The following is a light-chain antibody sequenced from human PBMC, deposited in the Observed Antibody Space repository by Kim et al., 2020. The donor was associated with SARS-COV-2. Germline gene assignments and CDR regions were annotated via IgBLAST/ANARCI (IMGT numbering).Light chain of an antibody. Sequence: PGGRATRSCRASQSPNSNLAWYQQKPGQAPRLLIHRASDRATGVPARFSGSASGTEFTLTISSLQSEDFGVYYCQQYSSWPRTFGQGTKVDIK. CDR1: QSPNSN. CDR2: RAS. CDR3: QQYSSWPRT. J-gene: IGKJ1*01. V-gene: IGKV3-15*01.